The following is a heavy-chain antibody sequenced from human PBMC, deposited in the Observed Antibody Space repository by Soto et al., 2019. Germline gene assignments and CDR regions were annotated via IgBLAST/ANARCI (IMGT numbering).Heavy chain of an antibody. J-gene: IGHJ4*02. CDR1: GGSISSYY. CDR3: ARRWGRTFDY. CDR2: IYYSGGT. Sequence: SETLSLTYTVSGGSISSYYWSWIRQPPGKGLEWIGYIYYSGGTNYNPSLKSRVTISVDTSKNQFSLKLSSVTAADTAVYYCARRWGRTFDYWGQGTLVTVSS. D-gene: IGHD7-27*01. V-gene: IGHV4-59*08.